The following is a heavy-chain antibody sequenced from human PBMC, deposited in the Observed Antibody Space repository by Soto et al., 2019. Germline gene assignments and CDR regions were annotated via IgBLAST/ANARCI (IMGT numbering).Heavy chain of an antibody. CDR2: INPNSGGT. D-gene: IGHD2-15*01. CDR3: ARECFFIVMVAATLPDGFGI. V-gene: IGHV1-2*04. J-gene: IGHJ3*02. Sequence: SLKLSCKASVYTFSGYYMRRLRHAPRQGLEWMGWINPNSGGTNYAQKFQGWVTMTRDTSISTAYMELSRLRSDDTAVYYCARECFFIVMVAATLPDGFGIWGQGTMGTVS. CDR1: VYTFSGYY.